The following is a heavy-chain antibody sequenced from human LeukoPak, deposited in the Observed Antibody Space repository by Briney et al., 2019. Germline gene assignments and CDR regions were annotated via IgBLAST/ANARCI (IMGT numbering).Heavy chain of an antibody. J-gene: IGHJ4*02. V-gene: IGHV1-18*04. CDR1: GYTFTSYG. Sequence: ASVSVSCKASGYTFTSYGISWVRQAPGQGLEWMGWISVYNGNTNYAQKFQGRVTMSTDTMTADTSTSTAYMELRSLRSDDTAVYYCARAESCYDYWGQGTLVTVSS. D-gene: IGHD2-15*01. CDR2: ISVYNGNT. CDR3: ARAESCYDY.